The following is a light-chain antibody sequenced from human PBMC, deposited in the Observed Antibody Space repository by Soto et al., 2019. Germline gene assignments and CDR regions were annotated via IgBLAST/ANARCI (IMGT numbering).Light chain of an antibody. Sequence: QSVLTQPASVSGSPGQSITISCNGTSSDVGDYNFVSWYQQHPGKAPKFLIYDVTNRPSGVSNRFSGSKSGNTASLTISGLQAEDEADYYCSSYTSSTTRVIFGGGTKLTVL. CDR1: SSDVGDYNF. CDR2: DVT. J-gene: IGLJ2*01. CDR3: SSYTSSTTRVI. V-gene: IGLV2-14*01.